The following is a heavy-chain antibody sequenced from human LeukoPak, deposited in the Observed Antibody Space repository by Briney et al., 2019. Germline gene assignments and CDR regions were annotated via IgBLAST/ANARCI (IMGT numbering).Heavy chain of an antibody. CDR3: ARDTGDAISTFDI. CDR2: TYYRSKWYN. D-gene: IGHD3-16*01. V-gene: IGHV6-1*01. J-gene: IGHJ3*02. CDR1: GDSVSSNSAT. Sequence: SQTLSLTCAISGDSVSSNSATWNWLRQSPSRGLEWLGRTYYRSKWYNDYAVSVNSRITVTPDTSQNQFSLQLNSVTPDDTAVYYCARDTGDAISTFDIWGQGTMVTVSS.